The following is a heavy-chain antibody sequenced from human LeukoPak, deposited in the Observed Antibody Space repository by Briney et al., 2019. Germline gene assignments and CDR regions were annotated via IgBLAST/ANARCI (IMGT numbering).Heavy chain of an antibody. V-gene: IGHV1-69*13. CDR1: GGTFSSYA. J-gene: IGHJ4*02. CDR3: ASPDCYGSGSYAH. CDR2: IIPIFGTA. D-gene: IGHD3-10*01. Sequence: GASVKVSCKASGGTFSSYAISWVRQAPGQGLEWMGGIIPIFGTANYAQKFQGRVTITADGSTSTAYMELSSLRSEDTAVYYCASPDCYGSGSYAHWGQGTLVTVSS.